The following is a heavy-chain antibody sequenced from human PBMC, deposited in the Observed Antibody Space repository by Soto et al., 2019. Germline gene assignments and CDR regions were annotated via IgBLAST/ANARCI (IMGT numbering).Heavy chain of an antibody. CDR2: ISAYNGNT. V-gene: IGHV1-18*01. D-gene: IGHD6-19*01. J-gene: IGHJ4*02. CDR1: GYTFTSYG. CDR3: ARDRPRLIAVAAASDY. Sequence: GASVKVSCKASGYTFTSYGISWVRQAPGQGLEWMGWISAYNGNTNYAQKLQGRVTMTTDTSTSTAYMELRSLRSDDTAVYYCARDRPRLIAVAAASDYWGQGTLVTVSS.